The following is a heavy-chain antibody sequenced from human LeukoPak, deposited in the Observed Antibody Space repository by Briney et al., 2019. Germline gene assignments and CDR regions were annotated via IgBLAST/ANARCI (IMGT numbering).Heavy chain of an antibody. CDR2: ISSSSSTI. D-gene: IGHD6-19*01. J-gene: IGHJ4*02. Sequence: PGGSLRLSCAASGFTFSSYSMNWVRQAPGKGLEWVSYISSSSSTIYYADSVKGRFTISRDNSKNTLYLQMNSLRAEDTAVYYCARIYEQWLVHTGFLDYWGQGTLVTVSS. V-gene: IGHV3-48*01. CDR1: GFTFSSYS. CDR3: ARIYEQWLVHTGFLDY.